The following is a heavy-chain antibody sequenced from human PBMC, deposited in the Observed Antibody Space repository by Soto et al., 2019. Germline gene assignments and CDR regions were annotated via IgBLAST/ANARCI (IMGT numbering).Heavy chain of an antibody. J-gene: IGHJ4*02. CDR3: AKEFGYSYGSGFDY. Sequence: QVQLVESGGGVVQPGRSLRLSCAASGFTFSSYGMHWVRQAPGKGLEWVAVISYDGSNKYYADSVKGRFTISSDNSKNTLYLQMSSLRAEDTAVYYCAKEFGYSYGSGFDYWGQGPLVTVSS. V-gene: IGHV3-30*18. D-gene: IGHD5-18*01. CDR1: GFTFSSYG. CDR2: ISYDGSNK.